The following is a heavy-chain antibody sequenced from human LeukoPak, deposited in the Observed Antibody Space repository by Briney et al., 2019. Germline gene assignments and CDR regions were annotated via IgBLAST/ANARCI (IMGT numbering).Heavy chain of an antibody. V-gene: IGHV4-34*01. CDR2: INHSGST. D-gene: IGHD3-10*01. J-gene: IGHJ6*04. CDR3: ARGRITMVRGVRKLYGMDV. Sequence: SETLSLTWAVYGGSFSGYYWSWIRQPPVKGLEWIGEINHSGSTNYNPSLKSRVTISVDTSKNQFSLKLSSVTAADTAVYYCARGRITMVRGVRKLYGMDVWGKGTTVTVSS. CDR1: GGSFSGYY.